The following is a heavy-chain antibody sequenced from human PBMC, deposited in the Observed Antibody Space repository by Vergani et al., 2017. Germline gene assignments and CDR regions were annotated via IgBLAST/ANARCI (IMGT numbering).Heavy chain of an antibody. Sequence: EVQLLESGGGLVQPGGSLRLSCAASGFTFSSYAMSWVRPAPGTGLEWVSSISGSGGSTYYADSVKGRFTISRDTSKNSLYLQMNSLRDEDTAVYYCARDTVTSKVPHYYYYMDVWGKGTTVTVSS. J-gene: IGHJ6*03. D-gene: IGHD4-17*01. CDR3: ARDTVTSKVPHYYYYMDV. CDR2: ISGSGGST. V-gene: IGHV3-23*01. CDR1: GFTFSSYA.